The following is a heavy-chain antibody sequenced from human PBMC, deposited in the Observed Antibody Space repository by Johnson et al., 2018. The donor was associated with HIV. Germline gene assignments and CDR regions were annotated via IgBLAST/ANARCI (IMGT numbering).Heavy chain of an antibody. Sequence: MQLVESGGGLVQPGGSLRLSCAASGFTFSSYDMHWVRQTTGKGLEWVSVIDTAGDTYYAGSVKGRFTISRDNSKNTLYLQMNSLRAEDTAVYYCARVHTPRNAFDVWGQGTMVTVSS. CDR3: ARVHTPRNAFDV. D-gene: IGHD2-21*01. V-gene: IGHV3-13*01. CDR1: GFTFSSYD. J-gene: IGHJ3*01. CDR2: IDTAGDT.